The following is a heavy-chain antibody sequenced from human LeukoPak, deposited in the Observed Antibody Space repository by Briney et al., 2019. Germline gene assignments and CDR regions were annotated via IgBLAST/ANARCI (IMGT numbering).Heavy chain of an antibody. CDR2: IYHSGST. CDR3: AAELGYYFDY. Sequence: PSETLSLTCAVSGGTISSSNWWSWVRQPPGEGLEWIGEIYHSGSTNYNPSLKSRGTISVDKSKNQFSLKLSSVTAADTAVYYCAAELGYYFDYWGQGTLVTVSS. V-gene: IGHV4-4*02. D-gene: IGHD6-13*01. CDR1: GGTISSSNW. J-gene: IGHJ4*02.